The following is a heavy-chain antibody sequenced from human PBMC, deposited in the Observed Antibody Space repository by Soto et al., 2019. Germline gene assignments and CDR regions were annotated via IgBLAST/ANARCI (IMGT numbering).Heavy chain of an antibody. J-gene: IGHJ6*02. CDR1: GGTFGNYA. V-gene: IGHV1-69*06. D-gene: IGHD3-10*01. CDR3: ARVSMPGIYGAAV. Sequence: QQQLVQSGAEVKKPGSSVKVSCKASGGTFGNYAISWVRQAPGQGLEWMGKIIPIFKTANYAQKFPGRITITADSSPHTDIAYMVPSSLRSEDTALYFCARVSMPGIYGAAVLRQGTTVTVSS. CDR2: IIPIFKTA.